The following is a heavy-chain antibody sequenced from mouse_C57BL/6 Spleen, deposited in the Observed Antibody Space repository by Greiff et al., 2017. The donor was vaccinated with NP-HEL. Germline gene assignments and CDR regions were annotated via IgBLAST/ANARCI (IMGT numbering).Heavy chain of an antibody. CDR1: GYAFSSSW. V-gene: IGHV1-82*01. J-gene: IGHJ3*01. Sequence: QVQLQQSGPELVKPGASVKISCKASGYAFSSSWMNWVKQRPGKGLEWIGRIYPGDGDTNYNGKFKGKATLTADKSSSTAYMQLSSLTSEDSAVYFCATSRITTVVATKAFAYWGQGTLVTVSA. CDR2: IYPGDGDT. CDR3: ATSRITTVVATKAFAY. D-gene: IGHD1-1*01.